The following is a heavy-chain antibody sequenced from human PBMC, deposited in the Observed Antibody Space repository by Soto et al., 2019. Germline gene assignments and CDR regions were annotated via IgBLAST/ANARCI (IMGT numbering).Heavy chain of an antibody. CDR1: GGSISSYY. CDR2: IYYSGST. Sequence: QVQLQESGPGLVKPSETLSLTCSVSGGSISSYYWSWIRQPPGKGLDWIGDIYYSGSTNYNPSLKSRVTISEDTSKNQFSLKLSSVTAADTAVYYCARLGSGWYAFDTWGQGTMVTVSS. J-gene: IGHJ3*02. CDR3: ARLGSGWYAFDT. D-gene: IGHD6-19*01. V-gene: IGHV4-59*08.